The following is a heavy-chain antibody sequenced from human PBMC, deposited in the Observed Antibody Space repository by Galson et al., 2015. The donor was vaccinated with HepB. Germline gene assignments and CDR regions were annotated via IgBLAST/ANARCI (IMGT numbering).Heavy chain of an antibody. CDR1: GFSLKTNGMC. V-gene: IGHV2-70*01. CDR2: IDWEDDK. Sequence: PALVKPTQTLTLTCTFSGFSLKTNGMCVSWIRQPPGKALEWLALIDWEDDKYYISSLKTRLTISKDTSKSQVVLTITNMGPVDTAKYYRARSVTHYGHSYYSDNWGQGTLVTVSS. CDR3: ARSVTHYGHSYYSDN. J-gene: IGHJ4*02. D-gene: IGHD4-17*01.